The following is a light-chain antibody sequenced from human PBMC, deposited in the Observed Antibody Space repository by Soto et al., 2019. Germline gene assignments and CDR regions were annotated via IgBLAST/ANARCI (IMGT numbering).Light chain of an antibody. CDR3: QQYNKWPQT. V-gene: IGKV3-15*01. CDR2: GAS. CDR1: QSVSID. Sequence: EIVMTQSPATMTVSPGDRVTLSCRASQSVSIDLAWYQQKPGQAPRLLIYGASTRATDIPPSFTGSGSGTEFTLTISSLQSEDIEVYYCQQYNKWPQTFGQGTKVDIK. J-gene: IGKJ1*01.